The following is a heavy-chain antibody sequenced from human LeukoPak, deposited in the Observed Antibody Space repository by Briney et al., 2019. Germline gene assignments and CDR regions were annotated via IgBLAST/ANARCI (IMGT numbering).Heavy chain of an antibody. Sequence: GGSLRLSCAASGFSFGGFSMSWVRQAPGKGLQWVATMKEYGSDIFYVDSVKGRFTISRDYAKNSLYLQMNSLRDEDTGVYYCARPRGCGTSRCNNFDYWGQGTLVTVSS. J-gene: IGHJ4*02. CDR1: GFSFGGFS. CDR2: MKEYGSDI. D-gene: IGHD2-21*01. CDR3: ARPRGCGTSRCNNFDY. V-gene: IGHV3-7*01.